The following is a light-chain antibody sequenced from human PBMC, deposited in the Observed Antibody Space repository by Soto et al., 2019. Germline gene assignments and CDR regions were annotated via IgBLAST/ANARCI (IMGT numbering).Light chain of an antibody. J-gene: IGKJ3*01. CDR2: RAS. V-gene: IGKV3-11*01. CDR1: QGIGSS. Sequence: EIVLTQSPATLSLSPGERATLSCRASQGIGSSLAWYQQKPGQAPRLLISRASDRPTAIPDRFSGSGFGTDFTLTISSLEPEYFAVYYCQQSDNGATFGPGTKVDVK. CDR3: QQSDNGAT.